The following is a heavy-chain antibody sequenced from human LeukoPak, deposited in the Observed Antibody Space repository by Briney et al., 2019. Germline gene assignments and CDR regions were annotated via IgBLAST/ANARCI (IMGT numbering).Heavy chain of an antibody. J-gene: IGHJ4*02. CDR1: GYSISSGYY. CDR2: IYHGGST. Sequence: PSETLSLTCTVSGYSISSGYYWGWIRQSPGKGLEWIGSIYHGGSTYYNPSLRSRVIVSVDTSKNQFSLKLSSVTAADAAVYYCARVVPDTAKVWSPHFDYWGQGTLATVSS. V-gene: IGHV4-38-2*02. CDR3: ARVVPDTAKVWSPHFDY. D-gene: IGHD5-18*01.